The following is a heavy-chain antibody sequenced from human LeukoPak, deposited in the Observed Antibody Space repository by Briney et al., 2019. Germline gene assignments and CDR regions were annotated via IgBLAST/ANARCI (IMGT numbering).Heavy chain of an antibody. CDR1: GFTFDDYA. CDR3: ARPSGTSYDYYGMDV. D-gene: IGHD1-26*01. CDR2: ISWNSGSI. J-gene: IGHJ6*02. Sequence: GGSLRLSCAASGFTFDDYAMHWVRQAPGKGLEWVSGISWNSGSIGYADPVKGRFTISRDNAKNSLYLQMNSLRAEDTALYYCARPSGTSYDYYGMDVWGQGTTVTVSS. V-gene: IGHV3-9*01.